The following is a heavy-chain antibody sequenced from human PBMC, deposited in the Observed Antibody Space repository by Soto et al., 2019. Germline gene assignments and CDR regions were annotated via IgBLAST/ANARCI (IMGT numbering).Heavy chain of an antibody. CDR1: GGSFSGYY. J-gene: IGHJ5*02. D-gene: IGHD6-13*01. CDR3: ARRHYIAAAMTKAANGFHP. Sequence: QVQLQQWGAGLLKPSETLSLTCAVYGGSFSGYYWSCIRQPPGKGLEWIGEINHSGSTNSNPSLKRRVTISVDTSKNQFSLKLSSVTAAATAVYSFARRHYIAAAMTKAANGFHPCCQGPLVTVSS. V-gene: IGHV4-34*01. CDR2: INHSGST.